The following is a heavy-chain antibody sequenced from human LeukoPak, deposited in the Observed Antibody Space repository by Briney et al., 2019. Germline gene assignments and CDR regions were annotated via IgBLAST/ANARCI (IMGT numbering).Heavy chain of an antibody. D-gene: IGHD2-15*01. CDR3: ARDHVGGPADY. CDR2: IKQDGSEK. V-gene: IGHV3-7*01. J-gene: IGHJ4*02. CDR1: GFTFSSYW. Sequence: GGSLRLSCAASGFTFSSYWMSWVRQAPGKGLEWVANIKQDGSEKYYVDSVKGRFTISRDNAENSLYLQMNSLRAEDTAVYYCARDHVGGPADYWGQGTLVTVSS.